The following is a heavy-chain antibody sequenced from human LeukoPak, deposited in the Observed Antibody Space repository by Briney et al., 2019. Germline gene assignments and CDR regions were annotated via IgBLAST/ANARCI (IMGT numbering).Heavy chain of an antibody. J-gene: IGHJ4*02. CDR1: GGSIGSDDYY. V-gene: IGHV4-30-4*01. CDR3: ASALAGSGYYYPFDY. CDR2: IYYSGST. Sequence: SETLSLTCTVSGGSIGSDDYYWSWVRQPPGKGLEWIGYIYYSGSTYYNPSLKSRVTISVDTSKNQFSLKLSSVTAADTAVYYCASALAGSGYYYPFDYWGQGTLVTVSS. D-gene: IGHD3-22*01.